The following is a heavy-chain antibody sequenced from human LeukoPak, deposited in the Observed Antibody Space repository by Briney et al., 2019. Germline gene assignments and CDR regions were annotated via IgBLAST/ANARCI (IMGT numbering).Heavy chain of an antibody. Sequence: GASVRVSCKASVYTLTSYGISWVRQAPGQGRERMGWISAYNGNTSYAQNLQGRVTMTTDTSTSTAYMELRSLRSDDTAVYFCARVETTVEPLFDYWGQGTLVTVSS. V-gene: IGHV1-18*01. CDR3: ARVETTVEPLFDY. D-gene: IGHD4-23*01. CDR2: ISAYNGNT. J-gene: IGHJ4*02. CDR1: VYTLTSYG.